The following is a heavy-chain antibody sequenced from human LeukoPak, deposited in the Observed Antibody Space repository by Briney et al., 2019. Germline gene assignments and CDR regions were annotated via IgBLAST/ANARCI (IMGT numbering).Heavy chain of an antibody. D-gene: IGHD2-15*01. CDR3: ARVVLYCSGGSCYLFDY. Sequence: ASVKVSCKASGGTFSSYAISWVRQAPGQGLEWMGWISAYNGNTNYAQKLQGRVTMTTDTSTSTAYMELRSLRSDDTAVYYCARVVLYCSGGSCYLFDYWGQGTLVTVSS. V-gene: IGHV1-18*01. CDR1: GGTFSSYA. J-gene: IGHJ4*02. CDR2: ISAYNGNT.